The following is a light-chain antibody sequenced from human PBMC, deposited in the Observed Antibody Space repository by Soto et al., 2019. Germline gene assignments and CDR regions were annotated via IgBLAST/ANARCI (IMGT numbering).Light chain of an antibody. CDR1: SSDVGGYNY. Sequence: QSVLTQPASVSGSPGQSITISCTGTSSDVGGYNYVSWYQQHPGKAPKLMISDVSNRPSGVSNRFSGSKSGNTASLTISGLQAEDEADYYCCSYAGSYTFPYVFGTGTKVTVL. CDR3: CSYAGSYTFPYV. CDR2: DVS. J-gene: IGLJ1*01. V-gene: IGLV2-14*01.